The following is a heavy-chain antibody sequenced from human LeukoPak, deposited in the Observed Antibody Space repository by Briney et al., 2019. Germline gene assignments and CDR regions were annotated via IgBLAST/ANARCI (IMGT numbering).Heavy chain of an antibody. D-gene: IGHD6-13*01. CDR3: AKDIAAAGTEFDY. CDR2: ISGSGGST. V-gene: IGHV3-23*01. Sequence: GGSLRLSCVVSGFTFSNYVMSWVRQAPGKGLEWVSSISGSGGSTHYIDSVKGRFTISRDNSKNTLYLQMNSLSAEDTATYYCAKDIAAAGTEFDYWGQGTLVTVSS. J-gene: IGHJ4*02. CDR1: GFTFSNYV.